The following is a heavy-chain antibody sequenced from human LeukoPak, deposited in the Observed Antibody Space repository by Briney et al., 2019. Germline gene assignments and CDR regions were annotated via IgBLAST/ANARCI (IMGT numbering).Heavy chain of an antibody. D-gene: IGHD4-17*01. CDR1: GNSFGNYY. J-gene: IGHJ5*02. CDR3: TRDTGTTGEVKFDP. Sequence: PSETLSLACTVSGNSFGNYYWSWIRQPAGKGLEWIGRIYTSGSTTYNPSLKSRVTMSVDTSKNQFSLKLSSVTAADTAVYFCTRDTGTTGEVKFDPWGQGTLVTVSS. CDR2: IYTSGST. V-gene: IGHV4-4*07.